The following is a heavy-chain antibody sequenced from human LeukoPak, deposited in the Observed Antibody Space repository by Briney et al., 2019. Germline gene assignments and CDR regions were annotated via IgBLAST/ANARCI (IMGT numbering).Heavy chain of an antibody. J-gene: IGHJ6*02. CDR1: GFTFSSYA. Sequence: GGSLRLSCAASGFTFSSYAMSWVRQAPGKGLEAFSSISGSGGDTYYKDSVKGRFTISRDNSKNTLYLQMNSLRAEDTAVYYCAKVLSHDSSGYYYYGMDVWGQGTTVTVSS. CDR3: AKVLSHDSSGYYYYGMDV. V-gene: IGHV3-23*01. D-gene: IGHD3-22*01. CDR2: ISGSGGDT.